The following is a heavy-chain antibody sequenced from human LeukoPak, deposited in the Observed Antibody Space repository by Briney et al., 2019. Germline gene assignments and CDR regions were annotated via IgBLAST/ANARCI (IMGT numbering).Heavy chain of an antibody. D-gene: IGHD3-16*02. CDR2: TRNKANSYTT. CDR3: ARGFDDYVWGSYRPYYFDY. Sequence: GGSLRLSCAASGFTFSDHYMDWVRQAPGKGLEWVGRTRNKANSYTTEYAASVKGRFTISRDDSKNSLYLQMNSLKTEDTAVYYCARGFDDYVWGSYRPYYFDYWGQGTLVTVSS. J-gene: IGHJ4*02. V-gene: IGHV3-72*01. CDR1: GFTFSDHY.